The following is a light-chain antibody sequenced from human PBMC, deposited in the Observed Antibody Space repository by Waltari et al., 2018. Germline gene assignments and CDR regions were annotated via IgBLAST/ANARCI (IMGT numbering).Light chain of an antibody. CDR3: ATWDSSLSAGV. Sequence: QSVLTQPPSVSAAPGQKVTISCSGRSSNIGNNYVSWYQQLQGTAPKLLLYDNIKRPSGMPDRFSGSQSGPSATLGIRGLQTGDEADYYCATWDSSLSAGVFGGGTKLTVL. CDR2: DNI. J-gene: IGLJ2*01. V-gene: IGLV1-51*01. CDR1: SSNIGNNY.